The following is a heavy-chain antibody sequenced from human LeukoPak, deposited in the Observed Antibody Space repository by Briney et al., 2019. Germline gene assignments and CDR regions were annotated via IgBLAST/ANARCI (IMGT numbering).Heavy chain of an antibody. D-gene: IGHD2-2*01. CDR3: ARGGGGYCSSTSCYSNDAFDI. V-gene: IGHV1-2*02. CDR1: GYTFIGYY. Sequence: GASVKVSCKASGYTFIGYYMHWVRQAPGQGLEWMGWINPNSGGTNYAQKFQGRVTMTRDTSISTAYMELSRLRSDDTAVYYCARGGGGYCSSTSCYSNDAFDIWGQGTMVTVSS. J-gene: IGHJ3*02. CDR2: INPNSGGT.